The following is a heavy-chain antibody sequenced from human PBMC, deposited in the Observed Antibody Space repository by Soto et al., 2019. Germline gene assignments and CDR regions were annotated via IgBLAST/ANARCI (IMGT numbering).Heavy chain of an antibody. CDR3: ARDRLSRDYYDSSGYYPGYFQH. V-gene: IGHV1-46*03. CDR2: INPSGGST. CDR1: GYTFTSYY. Sequence: QVQLVQSGAEVKKPGASVKVSCKASGYTFTSYYMHWVRQAPGQGLEWMGIINPSGGSTSYAQKWQGRVTMTRDTSTSTVYMELSSLRSEDTAVYYCARDRLSRDYYDSSGYYPGYFQHWGQGTLVTVSS. D-gene: IGHD3-22*01. J-gene: IGHJ1*01.